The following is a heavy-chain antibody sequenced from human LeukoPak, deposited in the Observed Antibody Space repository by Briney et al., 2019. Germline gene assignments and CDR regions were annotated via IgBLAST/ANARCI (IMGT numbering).Heavy chain of an antibody. CDR1: GGTFSSYA. J-gene: IGHJ4*02. V-gene: IGHV3-23*01. CDR2: ISGSGGST. CDR3: ARATVTIRRVSDYFDY. D-gene: IGHD4-17*01. Sequence: SCKASGGTFSSYAMSWVRQAPGKGLEWVSAISGSGGSTYYADSVKGRFTISRDNSKNTLYLQMNSLRAEDTAVYYCARATVTIRRVSDYFDYWGQGTLVTVSS.